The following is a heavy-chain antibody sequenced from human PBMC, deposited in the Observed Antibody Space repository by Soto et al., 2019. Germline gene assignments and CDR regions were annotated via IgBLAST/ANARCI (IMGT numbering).Heavy chain of an antibody. D-gene: IGHD5-18*01. CDR1: GFTFSSYG. CDR2: ISYDGSNK. CDR3: AKDQTQLWYGMDV. V-gene: IGHV3-30*18. Sequence: GSLRLSCAAAGFTFSSYGMHWVRQAPGKGLEWVAVISYDGSNKYYADSVKGRFTISRDNSKNTLYLQMNSLRAEDTAVYYCAKDQTQLWYGMDVWGQGTTVTVSS. J-gene: IGHJ6*02.